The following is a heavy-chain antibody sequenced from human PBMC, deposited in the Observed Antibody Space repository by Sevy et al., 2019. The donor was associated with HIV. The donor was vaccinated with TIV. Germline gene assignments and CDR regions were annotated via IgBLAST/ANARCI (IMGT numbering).Heavy chain of an antibody. CDR1: GGSFSSYY. CDR3: AGFGELESGY. V-gene: IGHV4-34*01. J-gene: IGHJ4*02. Sequence: SETLSLTCAVYGGSFSSYYWTWVRQPPGKGLEWIGEITHRGTTNYNPSLKSRVTISVDTSKNRFSPRLRSVTAADTAVYYCAGFGELESGYWGQGSLVTVSS. D-gene: IGHD3-10*01. CDR2: ITHRGTT.